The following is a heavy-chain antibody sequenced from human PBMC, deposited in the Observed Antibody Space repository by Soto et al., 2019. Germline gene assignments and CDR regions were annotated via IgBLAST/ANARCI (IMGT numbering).Heavy chain of an antibody. CDR2: IYTSGST. CDR3: ARDQSSSWYPWFDP. CDR1: GGSISSYY. J-gene: IGHJ5*02. D-gene: IGHD6-13*01. Sequence: SETLSLTCTVSGGSISSYYWSWIRQPAGKGLEWIGRIYTSGSTNYNPSLKSRVTMSVDTSKNQFSLKLSSVTAADTAVYYCARDQSSSWYPWFDPWGQGPMVTV. V-gene: IGHV4-4*07.